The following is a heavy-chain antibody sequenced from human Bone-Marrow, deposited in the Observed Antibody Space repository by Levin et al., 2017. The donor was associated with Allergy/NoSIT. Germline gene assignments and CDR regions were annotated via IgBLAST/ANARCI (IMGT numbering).Heavy chain of an antibody. CDR1: GGSISSYY. CDR3: ARQAYYYDSSGYTYWYFDL. CDR2: IYYSGST. Sequence: SETLSLTCTVSGGSISSYYWSWIRQPPGKGLEWIGYIYYSGSTNYNPSLKSRVTISVDTSKNQFSLKLSSVTAADTAVYYCARQAYYYDSSGYTYWYFDLWGRGTLVTVSS. V-gene: IGHV4-59*08. J-gene: IGHJ2*01. D-gene: IGHD3-22*01.